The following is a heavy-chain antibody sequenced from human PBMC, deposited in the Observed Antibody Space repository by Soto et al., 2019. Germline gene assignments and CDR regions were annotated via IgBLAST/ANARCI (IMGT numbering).Heavy chain of an antibody. CDR3: ASDAFDI. J-gene: IGHJ3*02. CDR2: SSSNGGTT. Sequence: EVQLVESGGGLVQPGGSLRLSCAASGFSFSNYGMHWVRQAPGKGLEYVSASSSNGGTTYYANSVKGRFTISRDNSKNTLYLQMGSLRAEDMAVYYCASDAFDIWGQGTMVTVSS. V-gene: IGHV3-64*01. CDR1: GFSFSNYG.